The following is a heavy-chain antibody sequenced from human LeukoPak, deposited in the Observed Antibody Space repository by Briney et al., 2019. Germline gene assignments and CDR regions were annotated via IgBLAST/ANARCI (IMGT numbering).Heavy chain of an antibody. Sequence: ASVKVSCKASGYTFTDYYIHWVRQAPGQGLEWMGWVNPNSGDTDYAQKFQDRVIMTRDTSINTAYIELSSLRSDDTAVYYCARGRRILWRVPNAGDFFDYWGQGTLVIVSS. CDR2: VNPNSGDT. D-gene: IGHD2/OR15-2a*01. CDR3: ARGRRILWRVPNAGDFFDY. CDR1: GYTFTDYY. J-gene: IGHJ4*02. V-gene: IGHV1-2*02.